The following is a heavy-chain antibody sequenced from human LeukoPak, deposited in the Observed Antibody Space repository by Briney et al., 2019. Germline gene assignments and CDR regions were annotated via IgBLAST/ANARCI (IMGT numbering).Heavy chain of an antibody. V-gene: IGHV3-7*01. J-gene: IGHJ4*02. CDR1: GFTFSNYW. CDR2: IKQDGSEK. D-gene: IGHD3-22*01. Sequence: SGGSLRLSCAASGFTFSNYWMGWVRQAPGKGLEWVANIKQDGSEKYYVDSMKGRFTISRDNAKNSLYLQMNNLRAEDTAVYCCVREEDNSGYYSVFLDYWGQGTLVTVSS. CDR3: VREEDNSGYYSVFLDY.